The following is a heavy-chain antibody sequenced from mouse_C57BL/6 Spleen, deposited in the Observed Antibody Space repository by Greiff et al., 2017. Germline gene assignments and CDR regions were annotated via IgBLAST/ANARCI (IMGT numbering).Heavy chain of an antibody. Sequence: EVKLEESGGGLVQPGGSLKLSCAASGFTFSDYYMYWVRQTPEKRLEWVAYISNGGGSTYYPDTVKGRFTISRDNAKNTLYLQMSRLKSEDTAMYYCARQRYRNYEDAMDYWGQGTSVTVSS. CDR1: GFTFSDYY. D-gene: IGHD2-10*02. V-gene: IGHV5-12*01. J-gene: IGHJ4*01. CDR3: ARQRYRNYEDAMDY. CDR2: ISNGGGST.